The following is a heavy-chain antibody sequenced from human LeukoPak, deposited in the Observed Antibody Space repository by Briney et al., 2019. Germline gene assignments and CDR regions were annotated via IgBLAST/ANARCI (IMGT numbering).Heavy chain of an antibody. CDR3: AKDRFRTTGTSSMDV. CDR2: ISGSGGST. J-gene: IGHJ6*04. CDR1: GFTFSSYA. Sequence: PGGSLLLSCAASGFTFSSYAMSWVRQAPGKGLEWVSAISGSGGSTYYADSVKGRFTISRDNSKNTLYLQMNSLRAEDTAVYYCAKDRFRTTGTSSMDVWGKGTTVTVSS. V-gene: IGHV3-23*01. D-gene: IGHD1-1*01.